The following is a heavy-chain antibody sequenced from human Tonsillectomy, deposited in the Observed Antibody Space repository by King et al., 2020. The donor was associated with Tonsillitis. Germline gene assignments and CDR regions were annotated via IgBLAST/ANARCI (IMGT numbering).Heavy chain of an antibody. CDR3: AKGGGRYYDSSGYFNY. V-gene: IGHV3-23*04. D-gene: IGHD3-22*01. CDR1: GFTFSSYA. Sequence: VQLVESGGGLVQPGGSLRLSCAASGFTFSSYAMSWVRQAPGKGLEWASAISGSGGSTYYADSVKGRFTISRDNSKNTLYLRMNSLRAEDTAVYYCAKGGGRYYDSSGYFNYWGQGTLVTVSS. J-gene: IGHJ4*02. CDR2: ISGSGGST.